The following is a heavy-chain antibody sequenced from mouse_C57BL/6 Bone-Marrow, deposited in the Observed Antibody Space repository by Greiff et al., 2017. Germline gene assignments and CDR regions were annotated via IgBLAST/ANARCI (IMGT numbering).Heavy chain of an antibody. CDR2: IDPSDSYT. CDR3: ARLLFINTVEEPYYFDY. CDR1: GYTFTSYW. D-gene: IGHD1-1*01. Sequence: VQLQQPGAELVMPGASVKLSCKASGYTFTSYWMHWVKQRPGQGLEWIGEIDPSDSYTNYNQKFKGKSTLTVDKSSSTAYMQLSSLTSEDSAVYYCARLLFINTVEEPYYFDYWGQGTTLTVSS. V-gene: IGHV1-69*01. J-gene: IGHJ2*01.